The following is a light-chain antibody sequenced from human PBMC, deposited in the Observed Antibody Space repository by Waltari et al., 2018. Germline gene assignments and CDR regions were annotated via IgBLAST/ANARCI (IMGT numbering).Light chain of an antibody. CDR3: SSYISSSTLEL. Sequence: QSALTQPASVSGSPGQPITISCTGTSSDVGAYNYVSWYQQHPGKAPKLIIFDVSNRPAGVSNRFSGSKSGNTAALSISGLQAEDEADYYCSSYISSSTLELFGGGTSLTVL. CDR2: DVS. CDR1: SSDVGAYNY. V-gene: IGLV2-14*03. J-gene: IGLJ2*01.